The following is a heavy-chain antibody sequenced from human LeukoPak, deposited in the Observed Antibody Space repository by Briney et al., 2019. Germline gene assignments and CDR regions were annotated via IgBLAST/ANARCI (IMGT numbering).Heavy chain of an antibody. D-gene: IGHD3-22*01. J-gene: IGHJ4*02. CDR2: IIYSGNT. CDR3: ARHYYDSSGYRRDYFFDS. V-gene: IGHV4-39*01. Sequence: SETLSLTCSVSGVSITSSTDYWGWIRQPPGKGLEWIGSIIYSGNTYYNPFLRSRLTMSIDTSKHQFSLKLSSVTAADTAAYYCARHYYDSSGYRRDYFFDSWGQGTLVTVSS. CDR1: GVSITSSTDY.